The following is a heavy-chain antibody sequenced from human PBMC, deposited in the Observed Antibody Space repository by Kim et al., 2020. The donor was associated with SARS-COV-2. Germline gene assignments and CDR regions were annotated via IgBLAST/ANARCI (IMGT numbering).Heavy chain of an antibody. V-gene: IGHV4-38-2*02. J-gene: IGHJ5*02. CDR3: ARDFTGIAAATTFDP. CDR1: GYSISSGYY. Sequence: SETLSLTCTVSGYSISSGYYWGWIRQPPGKGLEWIGSIYHSGSTYYNPSLKSRVTISVDTSKNQFSLKLSSVTAADTAVYYCARDFTGIAAATTFDPWGQGTLVTVSS. CDR2: IYHSGST. D-gene: IGHD6-13*01.